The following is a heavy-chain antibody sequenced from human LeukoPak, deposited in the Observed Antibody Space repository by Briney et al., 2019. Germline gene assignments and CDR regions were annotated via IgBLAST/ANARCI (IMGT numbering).Heavy chain of an antibody. CDR2: IYTSGST. V-gene: IGHV4-61*02. CDR1: GGSISSGSYY. J-gene: IGHJ5*02. D-gene: IGHD3-10*01. CDR3: ARDYYGSGSYYNVAPAVSST. Sequence: SETLSLTCTVSGGSISSGSYYWSWIRQPAGKGLEWIGRIYTSGSTNYNPSLKSRVTISVDTSKNQFSLKLSSVTAADTAVYYCARDYYGSGSYYNVAPAVSSTWGQGTLVTVSS.